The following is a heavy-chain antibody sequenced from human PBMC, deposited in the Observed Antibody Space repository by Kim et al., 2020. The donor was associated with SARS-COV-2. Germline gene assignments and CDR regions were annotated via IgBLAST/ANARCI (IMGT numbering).Heavy chain of an antibody. Sequence: RFTISRDNSKNTLYLQMNSLRAEDTAVYYCAKISPVGSITMVRGVMHFDYWGQGTLVTVSS. CDR3: AKISPVGSITMVRGVMHFDY. V-gene: IGHV3-23*01. D-gene: IGHD3-10*01. J-gene: IGHJ4*02.